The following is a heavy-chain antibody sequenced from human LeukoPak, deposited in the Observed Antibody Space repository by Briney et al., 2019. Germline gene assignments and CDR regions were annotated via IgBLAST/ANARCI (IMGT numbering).Heavy chain of an antibody. Sequence: SQTLSLTCTVSGGSISSGSYYWSWIRQPAGKGLEWIGRIYTSGSTNYNPSLKSRVTISVDTSKNQFSLKLSSVTAADTAVYYCAREAGLGQQLVQYWGQGTPVTVSS. CDR1: GGSISSGSYY. CDR3: AREAGLGQQLVQY. J-gene: IGHJ4*02. D-gene: IGHD6-13*01. CDR2: IYTSGST. V-gene: IGHV4-61*02.